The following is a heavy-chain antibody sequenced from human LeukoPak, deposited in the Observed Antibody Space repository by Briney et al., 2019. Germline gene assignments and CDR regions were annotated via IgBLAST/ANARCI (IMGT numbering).Heavy chain of an antibody. V-gene: IGHV4-4*02. Sequence: SGTLSLTCAVSGGSISSSNWWSWVRQPPGKGLEGIGEIYHSGSTNYNPSLKSRVTISVDKSKNQFSRKLSSVTAAEPAVYYCAREIDVGYYDSSGYFDYWGQGTLVTVSS. CDR2: IYHSGST. J-gene: IGHJ4*02. CDR1: GGSISSSNW. CDR3: AREIDVGYYDSSGYFDY. D-gene: IGHD3-22*01.